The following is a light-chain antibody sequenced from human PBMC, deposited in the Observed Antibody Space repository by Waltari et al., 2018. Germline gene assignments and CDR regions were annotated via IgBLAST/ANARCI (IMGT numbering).Light chain of an antibody. CDR2: DDA. V-gene: IGLV3-21*04. J-gene: IGLJ3*02. Sequence: SYVLTQPPSVSVAPGTTARITCGGNTFETKSVHGYWQKPGQAPALVIKDDADRPSGIPERFSGSNSGNTATLTISRVEAGDEADYYCQVWDFSSDHWVFGGGTKLTVL. CDR1: TFETKS. CDR3: QVWDFSSDHWV.